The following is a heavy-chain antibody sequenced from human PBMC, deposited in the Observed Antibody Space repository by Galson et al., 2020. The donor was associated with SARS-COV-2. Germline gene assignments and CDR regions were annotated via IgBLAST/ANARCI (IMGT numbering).Heavy chain of an antibody. J-gene: IGHJ3*01. CDR1: GFTFSNFG. D-gene: IGHD3-16*02. Sequence: SLKISFASSGFTFSNFGMHWVRQAPGKGLEWVAVISTDGNNKYDADSVKCRFTISRDNSDNTLYLQMNSLRPEDTAVYFCARAGYSSTWTLGDAFDVWGQGTMVTVSS. CDR2: ISTDGNNK. V-gene: IGHV3-30*03. CDR3: ARAGYSSTWTLGDAFDV.